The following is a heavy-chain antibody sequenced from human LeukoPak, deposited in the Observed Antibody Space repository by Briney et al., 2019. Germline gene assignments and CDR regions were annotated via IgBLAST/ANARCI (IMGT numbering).Heavy chain of an antibody. Sequence: PSETLSLTCTVSGGSISSYYWSWIRQPPGKGLEWIGQIHTSGSTNYNPSLKSRVAMSVDTSKNQFSLELSSVTAADTAVYYCAGRAQTTGWSFDYWGQGALVTVSS. CDR3: AGRAQTTGWSFDY. D-gene: IGHD6-19*01. V-gene: IGHV4-4*07. CDR1: GGSISSYY. J-gene: IGHJ4*02. CDR2: IHTSGST.